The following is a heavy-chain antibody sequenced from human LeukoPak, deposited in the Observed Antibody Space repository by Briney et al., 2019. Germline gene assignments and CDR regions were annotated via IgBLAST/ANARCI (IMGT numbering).Heavy chain of an antibody. Sequence: GGSLRLSCAASGFTFTSYAMSWVRQAPGKGLEWVSAISGSGGSTYYADSVKGRFTISRDNTKNTIYLQMNSLRAEDTAVYYCAKDPLISSYYYGSGSELDYWGQETLVTVSS. D-gene: IGHD3-10*01. CDR2: ISGSGGST. CDR1: GFTFTSYA. V-gene: IGHV3-23*01. J-gene: IGHJ4*02. CDR3: AKDPLISSYYYGSGSELDY.